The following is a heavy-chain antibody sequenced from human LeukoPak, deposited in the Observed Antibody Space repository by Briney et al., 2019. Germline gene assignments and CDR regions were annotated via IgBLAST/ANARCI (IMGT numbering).Heavy chain of an antibody. V-gene: IGHV3-74*01. Sequence: PGGSLRLSCAASGFTFSSYWMHWVRQAPGKGLVWVSRINSDGSSTSYADSVKGRFTISRDNAKNTLYLQMNSLRAEDTAVYYCARDGASPGPLRPFDPWGQGTLVTVSS. CDR3: ARDGASPGPLRPFDP. J-gene: IGHJ5*02. CDR2: INSDGSST. D-gene: IGHD4/OR15-4a*01. CDR1: GFTFSSYW.